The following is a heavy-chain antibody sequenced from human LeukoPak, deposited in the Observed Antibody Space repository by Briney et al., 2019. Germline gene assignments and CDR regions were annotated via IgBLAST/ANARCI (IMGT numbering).Heavy chain of an antibody. CDR3: ARALTTLTYEGY. J-gene: IGHJ4*02. V-gene: IGHV3-21*01. D-gene: IGHD1-1*01. Sequence: KPGGSLRLSCVAYGFNFRDYSMNWVRQAPGKGLEWVSSISGSNSYIFYADSVKGRFTVSRDNAKDSLYLQMNSLRAEDTAVYYCARALTTLTYEGYWGQGTLVTVSS. CDR1: GFNFRDYS. CDR2: ISGSNSYI.